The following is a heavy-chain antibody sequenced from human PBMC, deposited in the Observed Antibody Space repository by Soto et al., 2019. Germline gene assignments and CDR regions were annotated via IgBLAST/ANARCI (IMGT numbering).Heavy chain of an antibody. V-gene: IGHV4-39*01. D-gene: IGHD3-3*01. CDR1: GGSISSSSYY. J-gene: IGHJ4*02. Sequence: PSETLSLTCTVSGGSISSSSYYWGWIRQPPGKGLEWIGSIYYSGSTYYNPSLKSRVTISVDTSKNQFSLKLSSVTAADTAVYYCASFGVVHYLGGQGTLVTVSS. CDR2: IYYSGST. CDR3: ASFGVVHYL.